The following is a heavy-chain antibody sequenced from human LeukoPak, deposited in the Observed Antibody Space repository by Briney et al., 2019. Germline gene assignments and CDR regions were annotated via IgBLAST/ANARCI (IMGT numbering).Heavy chain of an antibody. CDR3: TRDPYGSGNTLDY. CDR2: IRSKAYGGTT. CDR1: GFTFGDYA. V-gene: IGHV3-49*03. D-gene: IGHD3-10*01. Sequence: GGSLRLSCTASGFTFGDYAMSWFRQAPGKGLEWVGFIRSKAYGGTTEYAASVKGRFTISRDDSKSIAYLQMNSLKTEDTAVYYCTRDPYGSGNTLDYWGQGTLVTVSS. J-gene: IGHJ4*02.